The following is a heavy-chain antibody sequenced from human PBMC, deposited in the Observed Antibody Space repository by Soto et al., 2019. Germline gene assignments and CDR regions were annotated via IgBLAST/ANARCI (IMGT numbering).Heavy chain of an antibody. J-gene: IGHJ3*01. Sequence: QDQLVQSGAEVKKPGASVKVSCKASVFTSSGISWVRQAPGQRLEWMGWISTHNGNTIYAQKFQGRVIMTMDTSTTTVSMELRSLRPDDTAVYLCAREGILGLFDAYDLWGQGTMVTVSS. D-gene: IGHD3-3*01. CDR2: ISTHNGNT. CDR3: AREGILGLFDAYDL. V-gene: IGHV1-18*04. CDR1: VFTSSG.